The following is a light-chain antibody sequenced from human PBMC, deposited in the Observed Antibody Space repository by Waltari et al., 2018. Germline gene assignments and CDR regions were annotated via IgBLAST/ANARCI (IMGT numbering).Light chain of an antibody. CDR3: QQYNNWPPYT. V-gene: IGKV3-15*01. CDR2: DAS. Sequence: TVMTQSPATVSVSPGERASLSCRASQRVSSNVARYQQKPRQAPRLLIYDASTRATGIPVRFSGSRSGTDFTLTIRSLQSEDFAIYYCQQYNNWPPYTFGQGTKLEI. CDR1: QRVSSN. J-gene: IGKJ2*01.